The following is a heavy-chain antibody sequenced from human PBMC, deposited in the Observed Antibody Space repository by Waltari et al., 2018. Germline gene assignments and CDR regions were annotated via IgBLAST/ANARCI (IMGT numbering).Heavy chain of an antibody. J-gene: IGHJ4*02. CDR1: GLSIREPR. CDR3: ARDAPLYTTGWGYDY. V-gene: IGHV3-7*01. CDR2: IKEDGSKI. D-gene: IGHD6-19*01. Sequence: EVQLVESGGGLVQPGGSMSLSCEAAGLSIREPRMRWVRQAPGKGPEWVADIKEDGSKIYYVGSVRGRFTISRDNAKNSLYLQMNSLRVEDTAVYYCARDAPLYTTGWGYDYWGQGILVTVSS.